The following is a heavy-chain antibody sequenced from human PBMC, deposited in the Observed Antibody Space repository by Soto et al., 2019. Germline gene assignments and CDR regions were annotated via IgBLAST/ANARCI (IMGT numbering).Heavy chain of an antibody. Sequence: ASVKVSCKASGYTFTSYGISWVRQAPGQGLEWMGWISAYNGNTNYAQKLQVRVTMTTDTSTSTAYMELRSLRSDDTAVYYCGRDLSPEPNSPGTPLFGYWGQGTLVTVSS. CDR1: GYTFTSYG. CDR2: ISAYNGNT. V-gene: IGHV1-18*01. J-gene: IGHJ4*02. CDR3: GRDLSPEPNSPGTPLFGY.